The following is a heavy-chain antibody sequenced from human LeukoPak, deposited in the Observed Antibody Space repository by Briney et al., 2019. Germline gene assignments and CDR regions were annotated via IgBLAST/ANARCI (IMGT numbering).Heavy chain of an antibody. J-gene: IGHJ4*02. CDR1: GFTFTNYP. V-gene: IGHV3-64D*06. Sequence: GGSLRLSCSASGFTFTNYPMHWVRQAPGKGLEFVSSISSNGISTYYADSVKGRFTISRDNSKNTRYLQMSSLRAEDRAVYYCVKDTNNPGVAGGDYWGQGTLVTVSS. CDR2: ISSNGIST. CDR3: VKDTNNPGVAGGDY. D-gene: IGHD6-19*01.